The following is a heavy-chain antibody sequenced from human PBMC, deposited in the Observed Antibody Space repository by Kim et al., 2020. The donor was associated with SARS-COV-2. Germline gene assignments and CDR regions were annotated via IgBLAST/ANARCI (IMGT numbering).Heavy chain of an antibody. Sequence: NPSLKSRVTISVDTSKNQFSLKLSSVTAADTAVYYCASDGVVGAGMAFDIWGQGTMVTVSS. V-gene: IGHV4-59*01. D-gene: IGHD1-26*01. J-gene: IGHJ3*02. CDR3: ASDGVVGAGMAFDI.